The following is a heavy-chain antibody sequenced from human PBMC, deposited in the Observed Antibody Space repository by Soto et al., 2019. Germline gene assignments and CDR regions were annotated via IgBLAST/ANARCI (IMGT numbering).Heavy chain of an antibody. J-gene: IGHJ5*02. Sequence: LLQLRETLSLTCTVSGGSISSYYWSWIRQPPGKGLEWIGYIYYSGSTNYNPSLKSRVTISVDTSKNQFSLKLSSVTAADTAVYYCARASSQGYCTNGVCSPYNWFDPWGQGTLVTVSS. CDR1: GGSISSYY. V-gene: IGHV4-59*01. CDR3: ARASSQGYCTNGVCSPYNWFDP. D-gene: IGHD2-8*01. CDR2: IYYSGST.